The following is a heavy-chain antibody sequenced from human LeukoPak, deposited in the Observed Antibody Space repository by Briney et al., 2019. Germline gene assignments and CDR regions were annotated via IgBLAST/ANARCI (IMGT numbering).Heavy chain of an antibody. V-gene: IGHV4-61*01. CDR1: GGSISSSSYY. CDR3: ARDLGPYYYFDY. CDR2: IYYSGST. J-gene: IGHJ4*02. Sequence: PSETLSLTCTVSGGSISSSSYYWSWIRQPPGKGLEWIGYIYYSGSTNYNPSLKSRVTISVDTSKNQFSLKLSSVTAADTAVYYCARDLGPYYYFDYWGQGTLVTVSS. D-gene: IGHD3-16*01.